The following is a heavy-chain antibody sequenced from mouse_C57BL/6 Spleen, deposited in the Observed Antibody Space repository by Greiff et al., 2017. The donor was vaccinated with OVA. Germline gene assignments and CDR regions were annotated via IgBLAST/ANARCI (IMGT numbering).Heavy chain of an antibody. Sequence: EVKLQESGAELVRPGASVKLSCTASGFNIKDDYMHWVKQRPEQGLEWIGWIDPENGDTEYASKFQGKATITADTSSNTAYLQLSSLTSEDTAVYYCTTWGDGEGYWGQGTTLTVSS. CDR3: TTWGDGEGY. V-gene: IGHV14-4*01. D-gene: IGHD3-3*01. CDR1: GFNIKDDY. J-gene: IGHJ2*01. CDR2: IDPENGDT.